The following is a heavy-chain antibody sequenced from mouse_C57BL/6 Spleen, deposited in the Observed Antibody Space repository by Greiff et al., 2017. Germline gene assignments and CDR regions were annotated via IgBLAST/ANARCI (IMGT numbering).Heavy chain of an antibody. CDR1: GFSLSTSGMG. CDR2: IYCDDDK. J-gene: IGHJ3*01. V-gene: IGHV8-12*01. D-gene: IGHD3-3*01. Sequence: QVTLKVSGPGILQSSQTLSLTCSFSGFSLSTSGMGVSWIRQPSGKGLEWLAHIYCDDDKRYNPYLKSRLTISKDTSRNQVFLKITSVDTADTATYYCARLGSLGFAYWGQGTLVTVSA. CDR3: ARLGSLGFAY.